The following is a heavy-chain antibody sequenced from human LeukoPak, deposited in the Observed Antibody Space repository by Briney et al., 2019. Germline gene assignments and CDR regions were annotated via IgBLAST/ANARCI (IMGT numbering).Heavy chain of an antibody. CDR2: MYYTGST. J-gene: IGHJ4*02. CDR3: ARVRAAAIPYYFDY. V-gene: IGHV4-39*07. Sequence: KAGGSLRLSCAASGFTFSNYNMNWVRQPPGKGLEWIGSMYYTGSTYYNPSLKTRVTISVDTSKNQFSLKLTSVTAADTAAYYCARVRAAAIPYYFDYWGQGTLVTVSS. CDR1: GFTFSNYN. D-gene: IGHD6-13*01.